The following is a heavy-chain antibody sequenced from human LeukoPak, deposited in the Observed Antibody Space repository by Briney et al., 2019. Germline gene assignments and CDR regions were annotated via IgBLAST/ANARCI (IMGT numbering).Heavy chain of an antibody. CDR2: ISGSGGST. D-gene: IGHD2-2*01. CDR1: GVTFSSDA. J-gene: IGHJ3*02. Sequence: PGGSLRLSCAASGVTFSSDAMSWVRQAPGKGQEWVSAISGSGGSTYYADSVKGRFTISRDNSKNTLYLQMNSLRAEVTAVYYCVKDRLRYCSSASWLGAFDIWGQGTMATVSS. V-gene: IGHV3-23*01. CDR3: VKDRLRYCSSASWLGAFDI.